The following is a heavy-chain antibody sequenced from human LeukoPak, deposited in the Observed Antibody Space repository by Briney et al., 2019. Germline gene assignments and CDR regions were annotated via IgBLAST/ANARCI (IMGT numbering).Heavy chain of an antibody. CDR2: IYYSGST. CDR1: GGSISSSSYY. V-gene: IGHV4-39*01. Sequence: PSETLSLTCTVSGGSISSSSYYWGWIRQPPGKGLEWIGSIYYSGSTYYNPSLKSRVTISVDTSKNQFSLKLSSVTAADTAVYYCARHARRFVYWGQVTLVTVSS. J-gene: IGHJ4*02. CDR3: ARHARRFVY.